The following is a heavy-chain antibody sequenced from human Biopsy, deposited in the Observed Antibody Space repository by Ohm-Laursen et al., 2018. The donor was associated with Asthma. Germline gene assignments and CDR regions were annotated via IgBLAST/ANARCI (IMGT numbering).Heavy chain of an antibody. V-gene: IGHV3-30*03. CDR2: ISYDGGNK. Sequence: SSLRLSCAASGFTFSIYDIHWVRQAPGKGLGWVAVISYDGGNKFYGDSVKGRFTLSRDNSRNTLYLQMNSLRVEDTARYYCARTHERWTSIQDDALDIWGQGTMVIVSS. CDR1: GFTFSIYD. J-gene: IGHJ3*02. CDR3: ARTHERWTSIQDDALDI. D-gene: IGHD4-23*01.